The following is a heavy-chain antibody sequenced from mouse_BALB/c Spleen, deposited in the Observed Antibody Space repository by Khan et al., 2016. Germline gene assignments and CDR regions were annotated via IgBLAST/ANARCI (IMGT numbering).Heavy chain of an antibody. Sequence: QVQLQQPGTELPRPGASVKLSCKASGYTFTDYYLPWWKHRIGQGLEWIGEIFPGSGSTYYNEKFKGKASLTADTSASTAYMQRSSMTSEDSAVYFCARSYYRYFAMDYWGHGASVTVSS. V-gene: IGHV1-77*01. D-gene: IGHD1-1*01. CDR1: GYTFTDYY. CDR2: IFPGSGST. J-gene: IGHJ4*01. CDR3: ARSYYRYFAMDY.